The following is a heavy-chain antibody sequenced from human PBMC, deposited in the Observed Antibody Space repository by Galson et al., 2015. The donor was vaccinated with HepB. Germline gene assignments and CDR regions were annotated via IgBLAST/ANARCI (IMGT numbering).Heavy chain of an antibody. D-gene: IGHD3-10*02. CDR3: SRGHLFGVI. CDR1: GFTFGDYS. J-gene: IGHJ4*02. V-gene: IGHV3-49*03. CDR2: IRNKAYGETT. Sequence: SLRLSCAGSGFTFGDYSLNWFRQAPGKGLEWVGFIRNKAYGETTQYAASAKGRFTISRDDSKSIAYLQMDSLKTEDTAVYFCSRGHLFGVIWGQGTLVTVSS.